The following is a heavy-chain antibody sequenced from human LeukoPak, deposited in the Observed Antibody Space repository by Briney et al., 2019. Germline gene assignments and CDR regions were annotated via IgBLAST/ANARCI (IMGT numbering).Heavy chain of an antibody. D-gene: IGHD3-10*01. CDR2: IYSGGST. V-gene: IGHV3-66*01. J-gene: IGHJ4*02. CDR1: GFTFSSCS. Sequence: GGSLRLSCAASGFTFSSCSMSWVRQAPGKGLEWVSVIYSGGSTYYADSVKGRFTISRDNSKNTLYLQMNSLRAEDTAVYYCARDVYGSGSYWGQGTLVTVSS. CDR3: ARDVYGSGSY.